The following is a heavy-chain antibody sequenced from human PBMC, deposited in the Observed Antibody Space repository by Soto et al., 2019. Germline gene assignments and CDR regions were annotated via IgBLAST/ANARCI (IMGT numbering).Heavy chain of an antibody. CDR1: GFTFSSYG. D-gene: IGHD2-15*01. Sequence: PGGSLRLSCAASGFTFSSYGMHWVRQAPGKGLEWVAVIWYDGSNKYYADSVKGRFTISRDNSKNTLYLQMNSLRAEDTAVYYCAREYCSGGSCYDNWFDPWGQGTLVTVSS. V-gene: IGHV3-33*01. J-gene: IGHJ5*02. CDR3: AREYCSGGSCYDNWFDP. CDR2: IWYDGSNK.